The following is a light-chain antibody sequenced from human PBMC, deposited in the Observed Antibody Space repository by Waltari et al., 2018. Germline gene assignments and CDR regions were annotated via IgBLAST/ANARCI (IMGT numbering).Light chain of an antibody. V-gene: IGKV3-15*01. Sequence: EIVMTQSPATLSVSPGERATLSCRASQSVSSNLAWYQQKPGQAPRLLIYGGSTRTTGIPGRFSGSGSGTDFTLTISSLQSEDFAVYYCQQYNNWPLTFGGGTKVEIK. CDR3: QQYNNWPLT. CDR2: GGS. J-gene: IGKJ4*01. CDR1: QSVSSN.